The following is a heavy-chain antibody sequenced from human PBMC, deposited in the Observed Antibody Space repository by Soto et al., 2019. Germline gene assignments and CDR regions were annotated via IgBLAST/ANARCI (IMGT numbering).Heavy chain of an antibody. CDR2: ISYDGSNK. CDR3: AREKYSSSSITLDY. CDR1: GFTFSSYA. Sequence: PVGSLRLSCAASGFTFSSYAMHWVRQAPGKGLEWVAVISYDGSNKYYADSVKGRFTISRDNSKNTLYLQMNSLRAEDTAVYYCAREKYSSSSITLDYWGQGTLVTVSS. J-gene: IGHJ4*02. D-gene: IGHD6-6*01. V-gene: IGHV3-30-3*01.